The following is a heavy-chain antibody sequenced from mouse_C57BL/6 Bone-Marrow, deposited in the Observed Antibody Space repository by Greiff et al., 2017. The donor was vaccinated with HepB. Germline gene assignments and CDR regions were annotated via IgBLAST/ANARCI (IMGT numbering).Heavy chain of an antibody. D-gene: IGHD6-5*01. CDR3: TRHAYAPVDY. V-gene: IGHV5-9-1*02. J-gene: IGHJ2*01. Sequence: EVKVVESGEGLVKPGGSLKLSCAASGFTFSSYAMSWVRQTPEKRLEWVAYISSGGDYIYYADTVKGRFTISRDNARNTLYPQMSSLKSEDTAMYYCTRHAYAPVDYWGQGTTLTVSS. CDR2: ISSGGDYI. CDR1: GFTFSSYA.